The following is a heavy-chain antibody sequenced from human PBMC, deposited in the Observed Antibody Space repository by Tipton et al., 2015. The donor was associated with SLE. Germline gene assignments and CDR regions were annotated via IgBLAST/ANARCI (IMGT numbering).Heavy chain of an antibody. V-gene: IGHV4-34*01. D-gene: IGHD3-22*01. CDR2: INHSGST. CDR1: GGSFSGYY. CDR3: ARESKVVVTNWFDP. J-gene: IGHJ5*02. Sequence: TLSLTCAVYGGSFSGYYWSWIRQPPGKGLEWIGEINHSGSTNYNPSLKSRVTISVDTSKNPFSLKLSSVTAADTAVYYCARESKVVVTNWFDPWGQGTLVPGFS.